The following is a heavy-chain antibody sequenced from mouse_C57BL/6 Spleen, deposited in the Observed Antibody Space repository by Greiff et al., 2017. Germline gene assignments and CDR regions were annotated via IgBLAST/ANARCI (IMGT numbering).Heavy chain of an antibody. CDR2: IYPGNSDT. CDR3: ARGSYDYDRNWFAY. V-gene: IGHV1-5*01. D-gene: IGHD2-4*01. CDR1: GYTFTSYW. Sequence: EVQLQQSGTVLARPGASVKMSCKTSGYTFTSYWMHWVKQRPGQGLEWIGAIYPGNSDTSYNQKFKGKAKLTAVTSASTAYMELSSRTNEDSAVYYCARGSYDYDRNWFAYWGQGTLVTVSA. J-gene: IGHJ3*01.